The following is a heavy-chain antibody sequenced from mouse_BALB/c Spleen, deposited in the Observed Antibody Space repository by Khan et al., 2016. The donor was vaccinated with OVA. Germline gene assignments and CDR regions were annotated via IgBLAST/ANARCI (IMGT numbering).Heavy chain of an antibody. V-gene: IGHV5-6*01. J-gene: IGHJ3*01. Sequence: EVELVESGGDLVKSGGSLKLSCAASGFTFSPYSMSWVRQTPDKRLEWVATISSDGDYTYYPDSVKGRFNTSRDNAKNTLYLQMSSLKSEDTAIYYCATHLTGSFAYWGQGTLVTVSA. CDR3: ATHLTGSFAY. D-gene: IGHD4-1*01. CDR1: GFTFSPYS. CDR2: ISSDGDYT.